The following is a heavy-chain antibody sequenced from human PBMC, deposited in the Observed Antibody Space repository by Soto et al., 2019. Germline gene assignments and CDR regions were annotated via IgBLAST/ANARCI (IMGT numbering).Heavy chain of an antibody. V-gene: IGHV4-4*02. CDR2: IYHSGST. J-gene: IGHJ6*02. Sequence: SETLSLTCAVSGGSISSSNWWSWVRQPPGKGLEWIGEIYHSGSTNYNPSLKSRVTISVDKSKNQFSLKLSSVTAADTAVYYCAIDQITGTTFWDYYYGMDVWGQGTTVTVSS. CDR3: AIDQITGTTFWDYYYGMDV. D-gene: IGHD1-7*01. CDR1: GGSISSSNW.